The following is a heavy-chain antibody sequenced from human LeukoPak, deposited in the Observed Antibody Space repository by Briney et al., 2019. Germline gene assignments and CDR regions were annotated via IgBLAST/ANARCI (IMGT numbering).Heavy chain of an antibody. D-gene: IGHD3-22*01. J-gene: IGHJ4*02. Sequence: ASVKVSCKASGYTFTSYGISWVRQAPGQGLEWMGWINPNSGGTNYAQKLQGRVTMTTDTSTSTAYMELRSLRSDDTAVYYCATSRYYYDSSGGYYFDYWGQGTLVTVSS. CDR3: ATSRYYYDSSGGYYFDY. CDR2: INPNSGGT. CDR1: GYTFTSYG. V-gene: IGHV1-18*01.